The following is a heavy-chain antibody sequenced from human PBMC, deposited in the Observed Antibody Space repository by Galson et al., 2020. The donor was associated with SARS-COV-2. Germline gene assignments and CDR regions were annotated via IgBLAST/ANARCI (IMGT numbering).Heavy chain of an antibody. J-gene: IGHJ5*02. D-gene: IGHD3-16*01. V-gene: IGHV3-11*01. CDR1: GFIFSDAH. Sequence: GGSLRLSCAASGFIFSDAHMTWLRQAPGTGLEWLSYIKNGGDTIYYADSVKGRFTMSRDNANNLLYLQMNSLRVEDTAMYYCARESWGSLDPWGQGTLVTVST. CDR2: IKNGGDTI. CDR3: ARESWGSLDP.